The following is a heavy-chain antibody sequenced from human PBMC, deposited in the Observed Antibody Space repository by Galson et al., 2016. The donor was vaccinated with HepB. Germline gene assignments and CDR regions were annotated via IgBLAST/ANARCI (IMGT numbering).Heavy chain of an antibody. CDR3: AKVSSYTNWFDP. D-gene: IGHD2/OR15-2a*01. CDR2: ISPSSGTI. J-gene: IGHJ5*02. CDR1: GFTFSRNS. V-gene: IGHV3-48*02. Sequence: SLRLSCAASGFTFSRNSMNWVRQAPGKGLEWISHISPSSGTIRYADSVRGRFTISRDNAKDSLYLQMTSLRDEDTAVYYCAKVSSYTNWFDPWGQGTLVTVSS.